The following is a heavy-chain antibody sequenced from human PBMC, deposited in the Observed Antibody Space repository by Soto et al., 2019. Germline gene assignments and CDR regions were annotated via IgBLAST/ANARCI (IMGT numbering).Heavy chain of an antibody. CDR2: IYHSGST. CDR1: CGSISSSNW. CDR3: ARGPPYYDFWSGTEGGMDV. J-gene: IGHJ6*02. Sequence: SETLSLTCAVSCGSISSSNWWSWVRQPPGKGLEWIGEIYHSGSTNYNPSLKSRVTISVDKSKNQFSLKLSSVTAADTAVYYCARGPPYYDFWSGTEGGMDVWGQGTTVTVSS. V-gene: IGHV4-4*02. D-gene: IGHD3-3*01.